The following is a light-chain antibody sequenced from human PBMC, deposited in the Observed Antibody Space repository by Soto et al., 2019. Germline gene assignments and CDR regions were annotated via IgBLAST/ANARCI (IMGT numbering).Light chain of an antibody. J-gene: IGLJ7*01. CDR1: SSNIGGGYD. CDR3: QSYDNSLSGPVV. CDR2: GNS. V-gene: IGLV1-40*01. Sequence: QSVLTQPPSVSGAPGQRVTISCTGSSSNIGGGYDVHWYQHPPGTAPKLLMSGNSNRPSGVPDRFSGSKSGTSASLAITGLQAEDEADYYCQSYDNSLSGPVVFGGGTQLTVL.